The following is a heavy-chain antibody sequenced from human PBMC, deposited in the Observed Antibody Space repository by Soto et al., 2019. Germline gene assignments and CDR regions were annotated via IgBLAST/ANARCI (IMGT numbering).Heavy chain of an antibody. D-gene: IGHD2-21*02. CDR1: GGLMSGYD. Sequence: SETLSVSCSGSGGLMSGYDWGLVRLARGKGVEWIGYMYNTGSTVYNPSFKSRVTISVDTSKNQFSLKLNSVTAADTAVYYCARDLWGYCGTDCYPLDVWXQGTTVT. J-gene: IGHJ6*02. V-gene: IGHV4-59*01. CDR2: MYNTGST. CDR3: ARDLWGYCGTDCYPLDV.